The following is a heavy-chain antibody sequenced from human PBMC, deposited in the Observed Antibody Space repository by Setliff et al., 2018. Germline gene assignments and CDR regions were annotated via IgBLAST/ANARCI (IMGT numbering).Heavy chain of an antibody. J-gene: IGHJ4*02. CDR2: IYTRGST. V-gene: IGHV4-4*08. D-gene: IGHD2-15*01. CDR1: GASISSYY. Sequence: SETLSLTCSVSGASISSYYWSWIRQPAGKGLEWIGHIYTRGSTNYNPSLRSRVSISVDTSKNHFSLRLSSVAATDTAVYYCLRIRLVPHGHSWGQGTLVTAPQ. CDR3: LRIRLVPHGHS.